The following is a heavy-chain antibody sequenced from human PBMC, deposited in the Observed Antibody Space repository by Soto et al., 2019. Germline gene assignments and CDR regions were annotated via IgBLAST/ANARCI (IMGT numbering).Heavy chain of an antibody. Sequence: GGSLRLCCAASGFTFSNYGMSWVRQAPGKGLEWVSAISGSGASTYYADSVKGRFTISRDNSENTLYLQMNSLRAEDTAVYYWTKEKYDILTAYYSIFVYWGQGTPVTSPQ. CDR1: GFTFSNYG. V-gene: IGHV3-23*01. D-gene: IGHD3-9*01. CDR2: ISGSGAST. J-gene: IGHJ4*02. CDR3: TKEKYDILTAYYSIFVY.